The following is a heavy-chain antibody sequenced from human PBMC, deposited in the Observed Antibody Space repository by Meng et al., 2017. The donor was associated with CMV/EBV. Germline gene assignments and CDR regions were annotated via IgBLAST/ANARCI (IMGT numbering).Heavy chain of an antibody. CDR3: AKGVYSLD. D-gene: IGHD2-21*01. J-gene: IGHJ4*02. Sequence: GESLKISCAASGFTFSSYAMSWVRQAPGKGLGWVSVIYSGGSSTYYADSVKGRFTISRDNSKNTLYLQMNSLRAEDTAVYYCAKGVYSLDWGQGTLVTVSS. V-gene: IGHV3-23*03. CDR2: IYSGGSST. CDR1: GFTFSSYA.